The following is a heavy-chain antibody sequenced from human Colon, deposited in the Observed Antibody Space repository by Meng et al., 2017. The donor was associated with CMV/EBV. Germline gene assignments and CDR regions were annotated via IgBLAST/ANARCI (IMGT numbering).Heavy chain of an antibody. V-gene: IGHV3-48*01. J-gene: IGHJ6*02. Sequence: GESLKISCAASGFSFSSYSFNWVRQAPGKGLEWISYVSSSRDTIYYADSVKGRFTVSRDIPKNIVYLQMTSLRVEDTAVYYCARDTVGAGMDVWGQGTTVTVSS. CDR2: VSSSRDTI. CDR3: ARDTVGAGMDV. CDR1: GFSFSSYS. D-gene: IGHD1-26*01.